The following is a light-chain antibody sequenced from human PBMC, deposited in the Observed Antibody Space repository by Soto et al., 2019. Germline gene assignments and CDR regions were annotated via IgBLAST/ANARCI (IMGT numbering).Light chain of an antibody. CDR2: GAS. J-gene: IGKJ1*01. CDR1: QSVSSNY. V-gene: IGKV3-20*01. CDR3: QQYISSPRT. Sequence: EKVMTQSPATLSVSPRERATLSCRASQSVSSNYLAWYQQKPGQAPRLLIYGASSRATGIPDRFSGSGSGTDFTLTISRLEPEDFAVYYCQQYISSPRTFGQGTMVDIK.